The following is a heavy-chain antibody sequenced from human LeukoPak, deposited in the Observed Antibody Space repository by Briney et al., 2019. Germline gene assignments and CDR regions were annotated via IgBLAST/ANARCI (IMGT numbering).Heavy chain of an antibody. J-gene: IGHJ4*02. V-gene: IGHV1-2*02. CDR3: ARVAYGGSFNDY. D-gene: IGHD4-23*01. CDR1: GYSFTSYW. CDR2: INPNSGGT. Sequence: GESLKISCKGSGYSFTSYWIGWVRQMPGKGLEWMGWINPNSGGTNYAQKFQGRVTMTRDTSISTAYMELSRLRSDDTAVYYCARVAYGGSFNDYWGQGTLVTVSS.